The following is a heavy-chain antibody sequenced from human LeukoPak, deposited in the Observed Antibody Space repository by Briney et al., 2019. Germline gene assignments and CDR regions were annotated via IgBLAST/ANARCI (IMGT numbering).Heavy chain of an antibody. Sequence: AGGSLRLSCSASGFTFSSCAMHWVRQAPGKGLEYVSAISSNGGSTYYADSVKGRFTISRDNSKNTLYLQMSSLRAEDTAVYYCVKDRGTMVRGVITHFDYWGQGTLVTVSS. J-gene: IGHJ4*02. V-gene: IGHV3-64D*06. CDR3: VKDRGTMVRGVITHFDY. CDR2: ISSNGGST. D-gene: IGHD3-10*01. CDR1: GFTFSSCA.